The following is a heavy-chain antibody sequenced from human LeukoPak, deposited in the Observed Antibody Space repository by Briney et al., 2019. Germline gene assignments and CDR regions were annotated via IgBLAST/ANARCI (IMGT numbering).Heavy chain of an antibody. V-gene: IGHV3-9*03. J-gene: IGHJ3*02. D-gene: IGHD5-24*01. CDR2: ISWNSGSI. Sequence: PGRSLRLSCAASGFTFDDYAMHWVRQAPGKGLEWVSGISWNSGSIGYADSVKGRFTISRDNAKNSLYLQMNSLRAEDMALYYCAKALSRDGYNPGAFDIWGQGTMVTVSS. CDR3: AKALSRDGYNPGAFDI. CDR1: GFTFDDYA.